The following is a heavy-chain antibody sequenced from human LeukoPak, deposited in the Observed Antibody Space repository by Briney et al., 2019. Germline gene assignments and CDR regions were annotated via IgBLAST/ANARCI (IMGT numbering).Heavy chain of an antibody. Sequence: SETLSLTCAVYGGSFSGYYWSWIRQPPGKGLEWIGEINHSGSTNYNPSLKSRVTISVDTSKNQFSLKLSSVTAADTAVYYCARLPPTTIWGDVWGQGTTVTVSS. CDR2: INHSGST. D-gene: IGHD3-3*01. J-gene: IGHJ6*02. CDR1: GGSFSGYY. CDR3: ARLPPTTIWGDV. V-gene: IGHV4-34*01.